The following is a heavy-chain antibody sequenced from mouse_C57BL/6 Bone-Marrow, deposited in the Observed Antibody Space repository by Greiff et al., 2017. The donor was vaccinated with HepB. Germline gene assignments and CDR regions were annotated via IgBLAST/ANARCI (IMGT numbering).Heavy chain of an antibody. V-gene: IGHV5-9-1*02. D-gene: IGHD1-1*01. CDR1: GFTFSSYA. CDR2: ISSGGDYI. Sequence: EVQGVESGEGLVKPGGSLKLSCAASGFTFSSYAMSWVRQTPEKRLEWVAYISSGGDYIYYADTVKGRFTISRDNARNTLYLQMSSLKSEDTAMYYCTLFYYGSSYAMDYWGQGTSVTVSS. J-gene: IGHJ4*01. CDR3: TLFYYGSSYAMDY.